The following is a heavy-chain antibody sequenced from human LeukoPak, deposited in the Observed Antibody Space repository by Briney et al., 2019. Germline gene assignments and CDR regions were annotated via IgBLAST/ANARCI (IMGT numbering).Heavy chain of an antibody. Sequence: PSETLSLTCTVSGGSISSGGYYWSWIRQHPGKGLEWIGYIYYSGSTYYNPSLKSRVTISVDTSKNQFSLKLSSVTAADTAVYYCARSGPRYYDFWSGYSTSGSWFDPWGQGTLVTSPQ. CDR2: IYYSGST. CDR3: ARSGPRYYDFWSGYSTSGSWFDP. V-gene: IGHV4-31*03. CDR1: GGSISSGGYY. J-gene: IGHJ5*02. D-gene: IGHD3-3*01.